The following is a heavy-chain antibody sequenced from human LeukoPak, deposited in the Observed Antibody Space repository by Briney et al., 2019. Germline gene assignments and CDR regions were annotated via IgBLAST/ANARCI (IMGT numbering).Heavy chain of an antibody. J-gene: IGHJ6*03. CDR2: ISYDGSNK. Sequence: PGGSLRLSCAASGFTFSSYAMHWVRQAAGKGLEWVAAISYDGSNKYYADSVKGRFIISRDNSKNTLYLQMNSLRAEDTAVYYCAKDGGGYYPSYYYYMDVWGKGTTVTISS. V-gene: IGHV3-30*04. CDR1: GFTFSSYA. CDR3: AKDGGGYYPSYYYYMDV. D-gene: IGHD3-22*01.